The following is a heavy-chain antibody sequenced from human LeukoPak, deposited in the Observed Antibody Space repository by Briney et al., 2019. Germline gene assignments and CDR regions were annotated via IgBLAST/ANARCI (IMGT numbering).Heavy chain of an antibody. V-gene: IGHV3-23*01. CDR1: GFTFSSYA. J-gene: IGHJ4*02. D-gene: IGHD3-22*01. Sequence: GESLRLSCADSGFTFSSYAMSWVRQAPGKGLEWVSAISGSGGSTNYADSVKGRFTISRDNSKNTLYLQMNSLRAEDTAVYYRAKDQRYYDSSGYYQEDYWGQVTLVTVSS. CDR2: ISGSGGST. CDR3: AKDQRYYDSSGYYQEDY.